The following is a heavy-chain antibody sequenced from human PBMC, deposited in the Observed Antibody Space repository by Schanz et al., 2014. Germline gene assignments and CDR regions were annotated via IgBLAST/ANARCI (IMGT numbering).Heavy chain of an antibody. CDR3: ARSGVDV. D-gene: IGHD3-10*01. V-gene: IGHV3-23*01. J-gene: IGHJ6*02. CDR2: ISGGGDIT. Sequence: EVQLLESGGGLVQPGESLRLSCAASGFTFSSYAMNWVRQAPGKGLEWVSGISGGGDITYYADSLKGRFTISRDNAKNSVYLQMNSLRAEDTAVYYCARSGVDVWGQGTTVTVSS. CDR1: GFTFSSYA.